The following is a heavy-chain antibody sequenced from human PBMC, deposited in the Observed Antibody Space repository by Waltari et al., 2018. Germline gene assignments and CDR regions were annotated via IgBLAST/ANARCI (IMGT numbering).Heavy chain of an antibody. CDR1: GFIFSNYA. CDR3: GRDPNGDYVGAFDF. D-gene: IGHD4-17*01. J-gene: IGHJ3*01. Sequence: EVQLLESGGGLVQPGGSLRLSCVASGFIFSNYAMTWVRQAPGKGLGGVSIVSVSGRRTYYADSVKGRFTISRDNSKNTLYLQVDSLRAQDTAVYYCGRDPNGDYVGAFDFWGQGTMVTVSS. V-gene: IGHV3-23*01. CDR2: VSVSGRRT.